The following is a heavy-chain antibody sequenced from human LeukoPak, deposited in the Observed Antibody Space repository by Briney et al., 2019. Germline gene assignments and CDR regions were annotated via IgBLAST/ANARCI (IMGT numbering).Heavy chain of an antibody. V-gene: IGHV1-69*05. CDR2: IIPIFGTA. CDR3: ASRGDGYNLVY. J-gene: IGHJ4*02. Sequence: GASVKVSCKASGGTFSSYAISWVRQAPGQGLEWMGGIIPIFGTANYAQKFQGRVTITTDESTSTAYMELGSLRSEDTAVYYCASRGDGYNLVYWGQGTLVTVSS. CDR1: GGTFSSYA. D-gene: IGHD5-24*01.